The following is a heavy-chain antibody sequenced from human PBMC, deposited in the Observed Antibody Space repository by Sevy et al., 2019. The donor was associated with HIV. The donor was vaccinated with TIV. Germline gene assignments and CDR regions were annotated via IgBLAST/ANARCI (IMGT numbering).Heavy chain of an antibody. Sequence: GGSLRLSCAASGFTVSSNYMSWVRQAPGKGLEWVSVIYSGGSTYYADSVKGRFTISRDNSKNTLYLQMNSLRAEDTDVYYCARRKRGRYYDSSGYWPFDYWGQGTLVTVSS. CDR1: GFTVSSNY. D-gene: IGHD3-22*01. CDR3: ARRKRGRYYDSSGYWPFDY. CDR2: IYSGGST. J-gene: IGHJ4*02. V-gene: IGHV3-53*01.